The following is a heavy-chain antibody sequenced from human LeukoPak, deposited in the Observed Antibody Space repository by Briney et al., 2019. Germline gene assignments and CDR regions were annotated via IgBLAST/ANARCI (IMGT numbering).Heavy chain of an antibody. J-gene: IGHJ4*02. CDR1: GFTFSSYS. CDR3: ASRHIETVWFGELSN. CDR2: ISSSSSYI. Sequence: GGSLRLSCAASGFTFSSYSMNWVRQAPGKGLEWVSSISSSSSYIYYADSVKGRFTISRDNAKNSLYLQMNSLRAEDTAVYYCASRHIETVWFGELSNWGQGTLVTVSS. V-gene: IGHV3-21*01. D-gene: IGHD3-10*01.